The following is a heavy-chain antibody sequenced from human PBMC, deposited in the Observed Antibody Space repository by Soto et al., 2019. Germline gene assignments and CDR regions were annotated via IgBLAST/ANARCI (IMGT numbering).Heavy chain of an antibody. CDR2: INPNSGGT. J-gene: IGHJ3*02. Sequence: QVQLVQSGAEVKKPGASVKVSCQASGYTFTGKYIHWVRQAPGQGLEWMGWINPNSGGTKYAQKFQDRVTVTRDTSISTAFMELSRLRSDDTAVYYSARDGDSSSPFHIWGQGTMVTVSS. CDR3: ARDGDSSSPFHI. V-gene: IGHV1-2*02. D-gene: IGHD6-6*01. CDR1: GYTFTGKY.